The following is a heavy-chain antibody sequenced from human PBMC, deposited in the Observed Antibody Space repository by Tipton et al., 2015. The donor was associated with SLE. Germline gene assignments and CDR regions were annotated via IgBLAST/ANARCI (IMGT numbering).Heavy chain of an antibody. J-gene: IGHJ4*02. CDR3: ASSLNPIANFDS. Sequence: GLVKPSETLSLMCSVYGGSFSGYYWSWIRQPPGKGLEWIGEINNSGGTNYNPSLKSRVTISVDTSKNQFSLKLSSVTAADTAVYYCASSLNPIANFDSWGQGTLVTVSS. CDR2: INNSGGT. CDR1: GGSFSGYY. V-gene: IGHV4-34*01. D-gene: IGHD6-13*01.